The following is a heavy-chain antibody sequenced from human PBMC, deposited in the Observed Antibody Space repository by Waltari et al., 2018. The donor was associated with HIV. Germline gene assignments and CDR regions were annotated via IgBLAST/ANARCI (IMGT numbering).Heavy chain of an antibody. Sequence: QLQLQESGPGLVQPSETLCLTCTVSGGSISSSSYSWGWIRQPPGKGLEWIGSIYYSGGTYYNPSLKSRVTISVDTSKNQFSLKLSSVTAADTAVYYCAGGLFMGAAAVLDYWGQGTLVTVSS. CDR1: GGSISSSSYS. CDR2: IYYSGGT. V-gene: IGHV4-39*01. J-gene: IGHJ4*02. CDR3: AGGLFMGAAAVLDY. D-gene: IGHD6-13*01.